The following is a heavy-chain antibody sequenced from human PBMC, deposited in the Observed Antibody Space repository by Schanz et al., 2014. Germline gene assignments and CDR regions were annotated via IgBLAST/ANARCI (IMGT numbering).Heavy chain of an antibody. CDR2: IVVGSGKT. V-gene: IGHV1-58*02. CDR3: VADGGLLYCGGAGML. Sequence: KVSCKTSGFTFTSSAIQWVRQARGQRLEWMGWIVVGSGKTDYAQKFQERVTITRDMSRSTAYMELRNLKCEDTAVYHCVADGGLLYCGGAGMLWCPGTPDAVCS. D-gene: IGHD2-21*01. J-gene: IGHJ4*02. CDR1: GFTFTSSA.